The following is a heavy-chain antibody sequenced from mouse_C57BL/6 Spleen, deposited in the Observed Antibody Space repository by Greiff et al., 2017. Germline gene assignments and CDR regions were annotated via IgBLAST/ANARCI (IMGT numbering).Heavy chain of an antibody. CDR2: IYPGDGDT. J-gene: IGHJ1*03. CDR3: ARGGTEGYFDV. Sequence: QVQLKQSGAELVKPGASVKISCKASGYAFSSYWMNWVKQRPGKGLEWIGQIYPGDGDTNYNGKFKGKATLTADKSSSTAYMQLSSLTSEDSAVYFCARGGTEGYFDVWGTGTTVTVSS. V-gene: IGHV1-80*01. D-gene: IGHD3-3*01. CDR1: GYAFSSYW.